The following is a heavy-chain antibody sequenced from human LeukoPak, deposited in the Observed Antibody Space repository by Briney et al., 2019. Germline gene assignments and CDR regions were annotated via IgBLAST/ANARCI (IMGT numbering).Heavy chain of an antibody. D-gene: IGHD6-13*01. Sequence: GGSLRLSCAASGFTFSSYSMNWVRQAPGKGLEGVSSISSRSGYIYYAASVKGRFTISRDNAKNSLYLQMNSLRAEDTALYYCASGPSSWYYFDYWGQGTLVTVSS. J-gene: IGHJ4*02. V-gene: IGHV3-21*04. CDR3: ASGPSSWYYFDY. CDR1: GFTFSSYS. CDR2: ISSRSGYI.